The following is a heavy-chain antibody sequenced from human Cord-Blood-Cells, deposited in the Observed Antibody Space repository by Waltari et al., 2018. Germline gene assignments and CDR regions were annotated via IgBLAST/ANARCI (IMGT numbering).Heavy chain of an antibody. J-gene: IGHJ4*02. D-gene: IGHD6-13*01. Sequence: EVQLVESGGGLIQPGGSLRLSCAASGFTVSSNYMSWVRQAPGKGLEWVSVIYSGGSTYYADSVKGRFTISRDNSKNPLYLQMNSLRAEDTAVYYCARETSLYSSSWFDYWGQGTLVTVSS. V-gene: IGHV3-53*01. CDR1: GFTVSSNY. CDR2: IYSGGST. CDR3: ARETSLYSSSWFDY.